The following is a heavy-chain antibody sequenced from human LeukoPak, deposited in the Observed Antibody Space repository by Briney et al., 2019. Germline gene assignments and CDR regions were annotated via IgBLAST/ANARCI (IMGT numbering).Heavy chain of an antibody. CDR1: GGSISSYY. D-gene: IGHD3-3*01. V-gene: IGHV4-59*12. Sequence: SETLSLTCTVSGGSISSYYWSWIRQPPGKGLEWIGYIYYSGSTNYNPSLKSRVTISVDTSKNQFSLKLSSVTAADTAVYYCARDPPRITIFGVVPTDAFDIWGQGTMVTVSS. CDR3: ARDPPRITIFGVVPTDAFDI. J-gene: IGHJ3*02. CDR2: IYYSGST.